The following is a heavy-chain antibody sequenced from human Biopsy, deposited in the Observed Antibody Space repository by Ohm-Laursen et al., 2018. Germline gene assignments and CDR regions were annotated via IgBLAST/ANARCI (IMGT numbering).Heavy chain of an antibody. Sequence: SETLSLTWAVYGESFNGYYWSWIRQTPGKGLEWIGEINHSGRTNYNPSLKSRVTISVDTSKNQFSLKVRSVTAADTAVYYRVRGVDYYDPYHYYALDVWGQGTTVTVSS. D-gene: IGHD3-22*01. CDR2: INHSGRT. CDR3: VRGVDYYDPYHYYALDV. V-gene: IGHV4-34*01. J-gene: IGHJ6*02. CDR1: GESFNGYY.